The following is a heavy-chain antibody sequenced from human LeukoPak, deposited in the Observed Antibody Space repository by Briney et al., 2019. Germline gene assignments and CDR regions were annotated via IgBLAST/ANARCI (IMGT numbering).Heavy chain of an antibody. CDR2: ISGSGGST. J-gene: IGHJ4*02. CDR3: AKDVSSWYNY. D-gene: IGHD6-13*01. Sequence: GGSLRLSCAASGFSFSNYAMSWVRQAPGMGLEWVSGISGSGGSTYYADSVKGRFIISRDNSKNTLYLQMNSLRAEDTAVYYCAKDVSSWYNYWGQGTLVTVSS. V-gene: IGHV3-23*01. CDR1: GFSFSNYA.